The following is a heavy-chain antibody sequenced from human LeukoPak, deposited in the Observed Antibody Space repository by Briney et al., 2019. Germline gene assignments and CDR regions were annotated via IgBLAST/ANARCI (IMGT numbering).Heavy chain of an antibody. D-gene: IGHD6-6*01. CDR2: ISSNGGST. Sequence: GGSLRLSCAGSGFTFSSYAMQWVRQAPGKGLEYVSAISSNGGSTYYANSVKGRFTISRDNSKNTLYLQMGSLRAEDMAVYYCARDSGDSSSVFDYWGQGTLVTVSS. CDR1: GFTFSSYA. V-gene: IGHV3-64*01. J-gene: IGHJ4*02. CDR3: ARDSGDSSSVFDY.